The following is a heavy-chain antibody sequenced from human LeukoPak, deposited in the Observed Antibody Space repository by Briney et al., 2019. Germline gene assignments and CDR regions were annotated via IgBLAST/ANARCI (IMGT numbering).Heavy chain of an antibody. CDR2: IYHSGST. Sequence: SETLSLTCTVSGYSISSGYYWGWIRQPPGKGLEWIGSIYHSGSTYYNPSLKSRVTISVDTSKNQFSLKLSSVTAADTAVYYCARLEAAGFDYWGQGTLVTVSS. CDR1: GYSISSGYY. D-gene: IGHD6-13*01. CDR3: ARLEAAGFDY. V-gene: IGHV4-38-2*02. J-gene: IGHJ4*02.